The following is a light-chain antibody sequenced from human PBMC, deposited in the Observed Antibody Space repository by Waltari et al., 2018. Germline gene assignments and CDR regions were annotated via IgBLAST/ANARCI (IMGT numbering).Light chain of an antibody. J-gene: IGLJ3*02. CDR1: ILGNKY. Sequence: SFELTQPPSVSMSPGPPASITCSGDILGNKYASWYQHKPGQSPLLCIYQDTKRPSGIPERFSGSKSGNAATLTISGTQAMDEADYYCQALGTGAWVFGGGTKLTVL. CDR3: QALGTGAWV. CDR2: QDT. V-gene: IGLV3-1*01.